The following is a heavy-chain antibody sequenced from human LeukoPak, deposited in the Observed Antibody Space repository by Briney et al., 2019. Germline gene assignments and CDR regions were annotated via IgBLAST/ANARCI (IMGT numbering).Heavy chain of an antibody. CDR3: ARLGAGPTYYDFWSGYSSFYFDY. CDR2: IYYSGST. V-gene: IGHV4-39*01. D-gene: IGHD3-3*01. J-gene: IGHJ4*02. CDR1: GGSISNSNYY. Sequence: KPSETLSLTCTVSGGSISNSNYYWGWIRQSPGKGLEWIGSIYYSGSTHYNPSLKSRVTISVDTSKNQFSLKLSSVTAADTAVYYCARLGAGPTYYDFWSGYSSFYFDYWGQGTLVTVSS.